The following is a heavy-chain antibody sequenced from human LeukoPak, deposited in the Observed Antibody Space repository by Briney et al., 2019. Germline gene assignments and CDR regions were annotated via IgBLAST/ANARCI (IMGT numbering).Heavy chain of an antibody. J-gene: IGHJ3*02. CDR3: AKDLEPDIVVVPAAMNAFDI. CDR1: GFTFSSYA. CDR2: ISGSGGST. D-gene: IGHD2-2*01. Sequence: GGSLRLSCAASGFTFSSYAMSWVRQAPGKGLERVSAISGSGGSTYYADSVKGRFTISRDNSKNTLYLQMNSLRAEDTAVYYCAKDLEPDIVVVPAAMNAFDIWGQGTMVTVSS. V-gene: IGHV3-23*01.